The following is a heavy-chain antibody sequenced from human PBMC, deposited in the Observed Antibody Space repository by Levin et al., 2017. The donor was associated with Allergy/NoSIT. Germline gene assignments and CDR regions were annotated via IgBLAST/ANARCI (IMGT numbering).Heavy chain of an antibody. D-gene: IGHD5-24*01. J-gene: IGHJ4*02. CDR2: ISYDGSNK. CDR1: GFTFSSYA. V-gene: IGHV3-30-3*01. Sequence: AGGSLRLSCAASGFTFSSYAMHWVRQAPGKGLEWVAVISYDGSNKYYADSVKGRFTVSRDNSKNTLYLQMNSLRAEDTAVYYCAREGRRWLQLAVDYWGQGTLVTVSS. CDR3: AREGRRWLQLAVDY.